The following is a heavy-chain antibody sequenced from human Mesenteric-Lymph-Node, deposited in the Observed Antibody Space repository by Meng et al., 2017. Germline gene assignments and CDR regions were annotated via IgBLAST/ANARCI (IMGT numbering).Heavy chain of an antibody. CDR3: ARLYYVDSNYWYFDL. CDR1: GSTFSSYA. Sequence: QGQLVQSGAEVKKAGPSVKVPCKASGSTFSSYANSWVRQAPGQRLEWIGIINPSGGSTSYAQEFQGRVTISVDKSKNQFSLKLSSVTAADTAVYYCARLYYVDSNYWYFDLWGRGTLVTVSS. V-gene: IGHV1-46*01. CDR2: INPSGGST. J-gene: IGHJ2*01. D-gene: IGHD4-17*01.